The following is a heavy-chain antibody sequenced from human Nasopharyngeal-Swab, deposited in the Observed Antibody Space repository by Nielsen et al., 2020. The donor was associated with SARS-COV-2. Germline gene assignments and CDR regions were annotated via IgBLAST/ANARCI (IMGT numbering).Heavy chain of an antibody. Sequence: GGSLRPSCAASGFAVNPNDMTWVRQAPGKGLEWVSIHYVDGRTEYAVSVKGRFAISRDSSKNIVSLQMNTVRAEDTGLYFCARLHFYYMDFWGKGTTVTVSS. CDR2: HYVDGRT. V-gene: IGHV3-53*01. CDR1: GFAVNPND. CDR3: ARLHFYYMDF. J-gene: IGHJ6*03.